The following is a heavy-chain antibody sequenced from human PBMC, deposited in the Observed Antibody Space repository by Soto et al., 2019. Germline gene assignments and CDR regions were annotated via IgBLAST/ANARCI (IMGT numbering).Heavy chain of an antibody. V-gene: IGHV1-18*01. J-gene: IGHJ4*02. CDR2: ISAYNGNT. Sequence: QVQLVQSGAEVKKPGASVKVSCKASGYTFTSYGISWVRQAPGQGREWMGWISAYNGNTNYAQKLQGRVTMTTDTSTSTAYMALRILRSDDTAVYYCARDQFDSYGPKGGLDYWGQGTLVTVSS. CDR1: GYTFTSYG. D-gene: IGHD5-18*01. CDR3: ARDQFDSYGPKGGLDY.